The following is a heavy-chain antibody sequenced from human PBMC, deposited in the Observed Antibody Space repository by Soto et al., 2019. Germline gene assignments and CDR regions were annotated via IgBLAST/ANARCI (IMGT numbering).Heavy chain of an antibody. CDR3: ARGRLSIFGPSVYYYYYMDV. CDR2: IYYSGST. CDR1: GGSISSGGYY. J-gene: IGHJ6*03. Sequence: QVQLQESGPGLVKPSQTLSLTCTVSGGSISSGGYYWSWIRQHPGKGLEWIGYIYYSGSTYYNPSLKSRVTISVDTSKNQFSLKLSSVTAADTAVYYCARGRLSIFGPSVYYYYYMDVWGKGTTVTVSS. D-gene: IGHD3-3*01. V-gene: IGHV4-31*03.